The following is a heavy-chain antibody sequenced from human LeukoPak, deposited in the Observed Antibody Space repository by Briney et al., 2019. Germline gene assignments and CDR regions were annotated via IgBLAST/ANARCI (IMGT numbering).Heavy chain of an antibody. J-gene: IGHJ4*02. CDR2: FDPEDGET. V-gene: IGHV1-24*01. CDR3: ATPNYYDSSGYWVY. D-gene: IGHD3-22*01. CDR1: GYTLTELS. Sequence: ASVKVSCKVSGYTLTELSMHWVRQAPGKGLEWMGGFDPEDGETIYAQKFQGRVTMTEDTSTDTAYMELSSLRSEDTAVYYRATPNYYDSSGYWVYWGQGTLVTVSS.